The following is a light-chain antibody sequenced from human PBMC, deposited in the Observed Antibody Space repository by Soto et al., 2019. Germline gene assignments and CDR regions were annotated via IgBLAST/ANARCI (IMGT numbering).Light chain of an antibody. Sequence: IVLTQSPATLSLSPGERATLSCRASQSVGRYLAWYQQKPGQAPRLLIYEASNRAIGIPARFSGSGSGTDLTLTISSLEPEDFAVYYCQQRSNWPPLTFGGGTKVDIK. CDR3: QQRSNWPPLT. V-gene: IGKV3-11*01. J-gene: IGKJ4*01. CDR1: QSVGRY. CDR2: EAS.